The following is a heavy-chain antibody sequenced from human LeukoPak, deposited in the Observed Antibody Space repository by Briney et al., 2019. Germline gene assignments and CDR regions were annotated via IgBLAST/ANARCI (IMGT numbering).Heavy chain of an antibody. CDR2: IKQDGKEK. J-gene: IGHJ4*02. D-gene: IGHD3-10*01. Sequence: GGSLRLSCAASGFTFSSFYMSWDRQPPGKGLEWVANIKQDGKEKHYVDSVKGRFTISRDNAKRSLYLQMDSLRAEDTAVYYCARDPRGSEYSHFDSWGQGTQVTVSP. CDR3: ARDPRGSEYSHFDS. V-gene: IGHV3-7*01. CDR1: GFTFSSFY.